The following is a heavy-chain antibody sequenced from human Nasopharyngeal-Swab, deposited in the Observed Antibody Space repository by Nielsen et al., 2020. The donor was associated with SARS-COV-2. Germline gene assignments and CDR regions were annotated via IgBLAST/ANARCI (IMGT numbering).Heavy chain of an antibody. D-gene: IGHD3-10*01. CDR1: GGTGSSNA. J-gene: IGHJ6*02. CDR3: ARGGYYGSGSYFHYYYGMDV. CDR2: IIPIFGTA. Sequence: SAKVSGKASGGTGSSNAIRWARQARGQGLEWTGGIIPIFGTANYAQKFQGRVTITADESTSTAYMELSSLRSEDTAVYYCARGGYYGSGSYFHYYYGMDVWGQGTTVTVSS. V-gene: IGHV1-69*13.